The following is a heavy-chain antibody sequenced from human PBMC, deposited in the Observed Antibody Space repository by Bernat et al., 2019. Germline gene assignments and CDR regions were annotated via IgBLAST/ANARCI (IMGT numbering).Heavy chain of an antibody. CDR1: GYSISSGYY. CDR2: IYHSGST. D-gene: IGHD4-23*01. J-gene: IGHJ6*02. V-gene: IGHV4-38-2*02. CDR3: ARDGAVVTPYYYYGMDV. Sequence: QVQLQESGPGLVKPSETLSLTCAVSGYSISSGYYWGWIRQPPGKGLEWIGSIYHSGSTYYNPSLKSRVTISVDTSKNQFSLKLSSVTAADTAVYYCARDGAVVTPYYYYGMDVWGQGTTVTVSS.